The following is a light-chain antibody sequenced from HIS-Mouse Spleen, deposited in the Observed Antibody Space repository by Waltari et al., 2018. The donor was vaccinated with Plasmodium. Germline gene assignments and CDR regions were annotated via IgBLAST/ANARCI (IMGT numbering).Light chain of an antibody. J-gene: IGLJ3*02. Sequence: SYELTQPSSVSVSPGQTARITCSGAVLATKYARWFQQKPGQVPVLVIYKDSERPSGIPERFSGSSSGTTVTLTISGAQVEDEADYYCYSAADNNWVFGGGTKLTVL. CDR1: VLATKY. V-gene: IGLV3-27*01. CDR2: KDS. CDR3: YSAADNNWV.